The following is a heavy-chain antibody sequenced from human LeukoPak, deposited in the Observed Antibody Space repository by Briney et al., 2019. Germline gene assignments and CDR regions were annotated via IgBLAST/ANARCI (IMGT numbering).Heavy chain of an antibody. CDR1: GFTFSDHD. Sequence: GGSLRLSCVASGFTFSDHDMHWVRQDPGKGLEWVASMRNDGSQIYYADSVKGRFTISRDNSKSTLYLQMNSLRAEDTAVYYCARTPGSPSYYYYYYMDVWGKGTTVTVSS. J-gene: IGHJ6*03. V-gene: IGHV3-30*02. CDR2: MRNDGSQI. D-gene: IGHD2-15*01. CDR3: ARTPGSPSYYYYYYMDV.